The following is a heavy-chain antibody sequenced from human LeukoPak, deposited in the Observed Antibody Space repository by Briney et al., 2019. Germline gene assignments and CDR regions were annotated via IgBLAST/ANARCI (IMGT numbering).Heavy chain of an antibody. J-gene: IGHJ4*02. V-gene: IGHV3-11*01. CDR3: ARDPAAHPAFDY. CDR1: GFTFSDYY. CDR2: ISSSGSTI. Sequence: GGSLRLSCAASGFTFSDYYMSWIRQAPRKGLEWVSYISSSGSTIYYADSVKGRFTISRDNAKNSLYLQMNSLRAEDTAVYYCARDPAAHPAFDYWGQGTLVTVSS. D-gene: IGHD6-6*01.